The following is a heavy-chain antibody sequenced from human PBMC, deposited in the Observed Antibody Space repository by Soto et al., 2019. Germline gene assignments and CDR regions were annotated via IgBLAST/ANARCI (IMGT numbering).Heavy chain of an antibody. CDR2: IYYSGST. J-gene: IGHJ6*03. V-gene: IGHV4-39*01. Sequence: QLQLQESGPGLVKPSETLSLTCTVSGGSISSDNYYWGWIRQPPGKGLEWIGSIYYSGSTYYNPSLESRVTISLDTSKNQFSLKLRSVTAADTAVYYCARLPVSGPYYYYMDVWGKGTTVTVSS. CDR1: GGSISSDNYY. D-gene: IGHD6-19*01. CDR3: ARLPVSGPYYYYMDV.